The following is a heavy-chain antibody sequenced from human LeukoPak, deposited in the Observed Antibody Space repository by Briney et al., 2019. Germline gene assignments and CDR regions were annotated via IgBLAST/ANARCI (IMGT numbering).Heavy chain of an antibody. J-gene: IGHJ6*03. V-gene: IGHV3-48*03. CDR2: IGSSGSTI. CDR3: ARGLGYCSGGSCYLVHYYYYYMDV. D-gene: IGHD2-15*01. Sequence: GGSLRLSCAASGFTFSSYEMNWVRQAPGKGLEWVSYIGSSGSTIYYADSVKGRFTISRDNAKNSLYLQMNSLRAEDTAVYYCARGLGYCSGGSCYLVHYYYYYMDVWGKGTTVTVSS. CDR1: GFTFSSYE.